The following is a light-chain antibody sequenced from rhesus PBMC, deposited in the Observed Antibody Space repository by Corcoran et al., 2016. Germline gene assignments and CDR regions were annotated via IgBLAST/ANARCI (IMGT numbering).Light chain of an antibody. CDR3: QQHNSYPFT. Sequence: DIQMTQSPSSLSASVGDRVTITCRASQGISSYLAWYQQKPGKAPKLLIYAASTLQSGVPSRFSGSGSGTDVTLTISSLQPEDVATYYCQQHNSYPFTFGPGTKLDIK. CDR1: QGISSY. J-gene: IGKJ3*01. CDR2: AAS. V-gene: IGKV1-25*01.